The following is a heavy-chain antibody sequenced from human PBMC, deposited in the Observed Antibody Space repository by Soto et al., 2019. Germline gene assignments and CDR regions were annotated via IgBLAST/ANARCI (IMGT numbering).Heavy chain of an antibody. Sequence: PGGSLRLSCAASGFTFSSYSMNWVRQAPGKGLEWVSSISSSSSYIYYADSVKGRFTISRDNAKNSLYLQMNSLRAEDTAVYYCARGPAAAGHFDYWGQGTLVTVSS. D-gene: IGHD6-13*01. CDR2: ISSSSSYI. V-gene: IGHV3-21*01. CDR3: ARGPAAAGHFDY. J-gene: IGHJ4*02. CDR1: GFTFSSYS.